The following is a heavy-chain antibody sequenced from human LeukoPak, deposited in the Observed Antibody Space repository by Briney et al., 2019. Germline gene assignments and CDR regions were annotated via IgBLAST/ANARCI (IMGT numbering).Heavy chain of an antibody. CDR1: GFTFSSYA. CDR3: AKDMGSRATNFDC. CDR2: DHDGST. Sequence: GGSLRLSCAASGFTFSSYAMSWVRQAPGKGLEWVSTDHDGSTYYADSVKGRFTISRDNFRNTLYLQMNSLRAEDTAVYYCAKDMGSRATNFDCRGQGTLVSVSS. J-gene: IGHJ4*02. V-gene: IGHV3-23*01. D-gene: IGHD1-26*01.